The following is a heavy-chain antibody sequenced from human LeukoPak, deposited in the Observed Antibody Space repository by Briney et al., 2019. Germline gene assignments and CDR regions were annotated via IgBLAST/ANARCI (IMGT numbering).Heavy chain of an antibody. CDR3: AKGGYCSGGTCYPMDV. J-gene: IGHJ6*02. CDR2: ISSSSSYI. D-gene: IGHD2-15*01. Sequence: PGGSLRLSCAASGFTFSSYSMNWVRQAPGKGLEWVSSISSSSSYIYYADSVKGRFTISRDNAKNSLYLQMNSLRAEDTALYYCAKGGYCSGGTCYPMDVWGQGTTVTVSS. V-gene: IGHV3-21*04. CDR1: GFTFSSYS.